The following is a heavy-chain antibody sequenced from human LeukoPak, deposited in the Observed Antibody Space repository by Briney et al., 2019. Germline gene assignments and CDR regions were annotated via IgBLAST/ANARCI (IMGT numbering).Heavy chain of an antibody. D-gene: IGHD3-22*01. V-gene: IGHV1-18*01. CDR3: ARAGVYYYDSSGYYEDY. CDR2: ISAYNGNT. Sequence: GASVKVSCKASGYTFTSYGFSWVRQAPGQGLEWMGWISAYNGNTNYVQKLQGRVTMTTDTSTSTAYMELRSLRSDDTAVYYCARAGVYYYDSSGYYEDYWGQGTLVTVSS. J-gene: IGHJ4*02. CDR1: GYTFTSYG.